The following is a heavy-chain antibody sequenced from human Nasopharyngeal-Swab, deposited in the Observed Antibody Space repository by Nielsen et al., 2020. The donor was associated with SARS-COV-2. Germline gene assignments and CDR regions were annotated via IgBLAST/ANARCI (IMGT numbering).Heavy chain of an antibody. V-gene: IGHV2-70*01. Sequence: SGPTLVHPTHTLTLTCTFSGFSLSTSGMCVSWIRQPPGKALEWLALIDWDDDKYYSTSLKTRLTISKDTSKNQVVLTMTNMDPVDTATYYCARVSGYYKPGAFDIWGQGTMVTVSS. CDR2: IDWDDDK. D-gene: IGHD3-3*01. CDR3: ARVSGYYKPGAFDI. J-gene: IGHJ3*02. CDR1: GFSLSTSGMC.